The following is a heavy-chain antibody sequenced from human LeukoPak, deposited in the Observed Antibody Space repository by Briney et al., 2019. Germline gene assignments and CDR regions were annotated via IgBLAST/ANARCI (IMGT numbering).Heavy chain of an antibody. Sequence: SETLSLTCAVSGGSFNGFYWNWIRQAPGKGLEWIGEINHSGYTNYHPSLKSRVTISVDTSKKQFYLNLTSVTAADTAVYYCARRITGVLAPFDYWAQGTLVTVSS. D-gene: IGHD1-20*01. CDR2: INHSGYT. CDR3: ARRITGVLAPFDY. J-gene: IGHJ4*02. CDR1: GGSFNGFY. V-gene: IGHV4-34*01.